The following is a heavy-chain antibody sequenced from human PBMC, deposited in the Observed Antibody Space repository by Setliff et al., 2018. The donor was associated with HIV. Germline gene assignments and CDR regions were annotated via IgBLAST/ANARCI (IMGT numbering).Heavy chain of an antibody. CDR1: GGSISSSSYY. D-gene: IGHD1-20*01. V-gene: IGHV4-39*07. Sequence: SETLSLTCTVSGGSISSSSYYWGWIRQPPGKGLEWIGSIYYSGSTYYNPSLKSRVTILVDTSKKQLSLKMSSVTAADTAVYYCASLYNWNPRGGVGGAFDIWGQGTMGT. CDR3: ASLYNWNPRGGVGGAFDI. J-gene: IGHJ3*02. CDR2: IYYSGST.